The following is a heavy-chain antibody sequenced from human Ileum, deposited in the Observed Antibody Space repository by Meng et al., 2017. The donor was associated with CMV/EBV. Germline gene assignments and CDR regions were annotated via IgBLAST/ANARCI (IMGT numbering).Heavy chain of an antibody. D-gene: IGHD1-14*01. CDR2: MYYSGIA. Sequence: GSLRLSCTVSGGSFSSYYWSWIRQPPGKGLEYIGHMYYSGIADYNPSLKSRVTISVDTSKNQFSLKLNSMTAADTAMYYCARVYRRTFDIWGQGTMVTVSS. V-gene: IGHV4-59*12. CDR1: GGSFSSYY. J-gene: IGHJ3*02. CDR3: ARVYRRTFDI.